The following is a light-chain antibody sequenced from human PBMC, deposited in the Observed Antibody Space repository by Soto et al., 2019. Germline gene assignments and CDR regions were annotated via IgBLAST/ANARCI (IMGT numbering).Light chain of an antibody. CDR1: SSNIGSNA. Sequence: QPVLTQPPSASGTPGQRVTISCSGSSSNIGSNAVNWYQQLPGTAPKLLIYSNSQRPSGVPDRVSGSKSGTSASLAIRGLQSEDEADYYCAAWDDSLNGHVVFGGGTKLTVL. V-gene: IGLV1-44*01. J-gene: IGLJ2*01. CDR3: AAWDDSLNGHVV. CDR2: SNS.